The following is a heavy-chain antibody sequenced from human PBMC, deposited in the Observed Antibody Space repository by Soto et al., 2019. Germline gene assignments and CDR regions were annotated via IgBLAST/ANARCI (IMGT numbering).Heavy chain of an antibody. V-gene: IGHV4-39*01. Sequence: SETLSLTCTVSGGSISSSSYYWGWIRQPPGKGLEWIGSIYYSGSTYYNPSLKSRVTISVDTSKNQFSLKLSSVTAADTAVYYCARLTVAAAGTTYYFDYWGQGTLVTVSS. CDR3: ARLTVAAAGTTYYFDY. CDR1: GGSISSSSYY. J-gene: IGHJ4*02. CDR2: IYYSGST. D-gene: IGHD6-13*01.